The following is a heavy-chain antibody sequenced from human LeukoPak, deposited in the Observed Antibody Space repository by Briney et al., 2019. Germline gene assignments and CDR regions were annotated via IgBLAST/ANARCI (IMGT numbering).Heavy chain of an antibody. CDR3: AKRGVVIRVILVGFHKEAYYFDS. J-gene: IGHJ4*02. D-gene: IGHD3-22*01. CDR1: GITLSNYG. Sequence: GGSLRLSCAVSGITLSNYGMTWVRQAPGKGLEWVAGISGSGGGPHYADSVKGRFPISRDNPKNTLHLQMNSLRAEDTAVYFCAKRGVVIRVILVGFHKEAYYFDSWGQGALVTVSA. V-gene: IGHV3-23*01. CDR2: ISGSGGGP.